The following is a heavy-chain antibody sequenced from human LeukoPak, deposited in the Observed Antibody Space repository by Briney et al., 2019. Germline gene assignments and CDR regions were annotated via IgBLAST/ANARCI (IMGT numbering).Heavy chain of an antibody. J-gene: IGHJ4*02. CDR3: ARAYPVTSGSYYAPFDY. CDR2: ISYDGSNK. V-gene: IGHV3-30*03. D-gene: IGHD1-26*01. Sequence: GGSLRLSCAASGFTFSSYGMHWVRQAPGKGLEWVAVISYDGSNKYYADSVKGRFTISRDNSKNTLYLQMNSPRAEDTAVYYCARAYPVTSGSYYAPFDYWGPGTVVTVSS. CDR1: GFTFSSYG.